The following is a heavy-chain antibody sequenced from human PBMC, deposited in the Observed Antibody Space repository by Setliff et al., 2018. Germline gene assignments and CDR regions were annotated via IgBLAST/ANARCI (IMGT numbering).Heavy chain of an antibody. J-gene: IGHJ4*02. CDR3: ARANDYGDSFDY. D-gene: IGHD4-17*01. V-gene: IGHV3-30*02. Sequence: GGSLRLSCATSGFTFSTSAMHWLRQSPDNRLEWLAYIHYGGGHIQYADSVKGRFTISRDNAKNSLYLEMDSLRAQDTAVYYCARANDYGDSFDYWGRGTLVTVSS. CDR2: IHYGGGHI. CDR1: GFTFSTSA.